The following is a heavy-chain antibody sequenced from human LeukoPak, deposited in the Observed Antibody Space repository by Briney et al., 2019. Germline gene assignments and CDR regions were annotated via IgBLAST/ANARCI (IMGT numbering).Heavy chain of an antibody. CDR2: ISTSSSYI. Sequence: GGSLRLSWAASGFNLRAYNMHWVRQAPGKGLEWVSSISTSSSYIYYADSVKGRFTISRDNAENSLYLQMHSLRVEDTALYYCARDDNWNDKPFDFWGQGTLVTVSS. D-gene: IGHD1-20*01. V-gene: IGHV3-21*01. CDR1: GFNLRAYN. CDR3: ARDDNWNDKPFDF. J-gene: IGHJ4*02.